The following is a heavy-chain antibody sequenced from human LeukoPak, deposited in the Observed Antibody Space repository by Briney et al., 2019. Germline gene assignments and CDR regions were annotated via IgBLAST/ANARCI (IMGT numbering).Heavy chain of an antibody. CDR2: ISWDGGST. CDR1: GFTFDDYA. Sequence: PGGSLRLSCAASGFTFDDYAMHWVRQAPGKGLEWVSLISWDGGSTYYADSVKGRFTISRDNSKNSLYLQMNSLRAEDTASYYCAKDPKVSYRYFQHWGQGTLVTVSS. V-gene: IGHV3-43D*03. J-gene: IGHJ1*01. D-gene: IGHD2-2*02. CDR3: AKDPKVSYRYFQH.